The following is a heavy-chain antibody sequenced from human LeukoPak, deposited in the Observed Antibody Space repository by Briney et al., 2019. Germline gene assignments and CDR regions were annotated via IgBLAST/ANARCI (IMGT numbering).Heavy chain of an antibody. J-gene: IGHJ4*02. D-gene: IGHD6-6*01. CDR1: GGSISSYY. CDR2: INHSGST. Sequence: KSSETLSLTCTVSGGSISSYYWSWIRQPPGKGLEWIGEINHSGSTNYNPSLKSRVTISVDTSKNQFSLKLSSVTAADTAVYYCARVRIAARPFDYWGQGTLVTVSS. CDR3: ARVRIAARPFDY. V-gene: IGHV4-34*01.